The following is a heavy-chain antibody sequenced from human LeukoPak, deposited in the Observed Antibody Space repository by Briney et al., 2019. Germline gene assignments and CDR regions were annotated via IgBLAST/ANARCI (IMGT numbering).Heavy chain of an antibody. CDR1: GGSFSGYY. J-gene: IGHJ4*02. V-gene: IGHV4-34*01. D-gene: IGHD3-10*01. CDR2: INHSGST. Sequence: SETLSLTCAVYGGSFSGYYWSWIRQPPGKGLEWIGEINHSGSTNYNPSLKSRVTISVDTSKNQFSLKLSSVTAADTAVYYCARSPPQLRRFYYWGQGTLVTVSS. CDR3: ARSPPQLRRFYY.